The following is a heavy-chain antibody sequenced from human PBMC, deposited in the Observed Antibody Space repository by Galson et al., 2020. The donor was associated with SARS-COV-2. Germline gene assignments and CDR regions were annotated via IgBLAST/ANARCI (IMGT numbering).Heavy chain of an antibody. J-gene: IGHJ4*02. Sequence: LSLPFPFSFFSLLLLLSSFFSLLPPPFPFLSFLFLLSSLGRPSSTPSLKSRVTISVDTSKNQFSLKLSSVTAADTAVYYCARHMVLGSGWPPFDYWGQGTLVTVSS. CDR3: ARHMVLGSGWPPFDY. V-gene: IGHV4-39*01. CDR2: LSSLGRP. D-gene: IGHD6-19*01. CDR1: FFSLLLLLSS.